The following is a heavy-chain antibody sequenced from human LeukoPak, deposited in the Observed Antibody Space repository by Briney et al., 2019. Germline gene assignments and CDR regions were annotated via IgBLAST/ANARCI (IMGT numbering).Heavy chain of an antibody. Sequence: PGRSLRLSCAASGFTFSSYGMHWVRQAPGKGLESVSDISDVGSNRYYADSVWGRVTISRENSKNTLYLQMNSLRAEDTAVYYCAKAGLTTVTTRHFDYWGQGTLVTVSS. CDR1: GFTFSSYG. CDR2: ISDVGSNR. V-gene: IGHV3-30*18. J-gene: IGHJ4*02. D-gene: IGHD4-17*01. CDR3: AKAGLTTVTTRHFDY.